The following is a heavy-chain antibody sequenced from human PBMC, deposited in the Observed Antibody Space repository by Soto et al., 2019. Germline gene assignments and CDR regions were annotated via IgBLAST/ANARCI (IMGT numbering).Heavy chain of an antibody. CDR3: ARFGYGYSYGGGVDS. V-gene: IGHV3-30-3*01. CDR1: GFAFSGYS. J-gene: IGHJ5*01. Sequence: QVQLVESGGGVVQPGRSLRLSCAASGFAFSGYSMQWVRQPPGKGLEWVAVIKHDGSETYYADSVKGRFTVSKDDSKNTLYLQMNSLRPEDTALYLCARFGYGYSYGGGVDSWGQGALVIVSS. D-gene: IGHD5-18*01. CDR2: IKHDGSET.